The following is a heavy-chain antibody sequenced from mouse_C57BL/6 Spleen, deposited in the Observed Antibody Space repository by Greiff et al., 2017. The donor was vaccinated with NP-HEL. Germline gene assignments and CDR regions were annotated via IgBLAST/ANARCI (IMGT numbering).Heavy chain of an antibody. CDR1: GYTFTDYN. D-gene: IGHD3-2*02. CDR3: ARQLRLVTWFAY. V-gene: IGHV1-22*01. J-gene: IGHJ3*01. Sequence: EVQLQQSGPELVKPGASVKMSCKASGYTFTDYNMHWVKQSHGKSLEWIGYINPNNGGTSYNQKFKGKATLTVNKSSSTAYMELRSLTSEDSAVYYCARQLRLVTWFAYWGQGTLVTVSA. CDR2: INPNNGGT.